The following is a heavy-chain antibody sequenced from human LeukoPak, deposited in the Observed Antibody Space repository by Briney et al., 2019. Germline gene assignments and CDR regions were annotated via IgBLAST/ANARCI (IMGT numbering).Heavy chain of an antibody. Sequence: GASVKVSCKASGYTFTSYYMHWVRQAPGQGLEWMGIINPSGGSTSYAQKFQGRVTMTRDTSTSTVYMELSSLRSEDTAACYCARETTRDRFMDVWGKGTTVTVSS. J-gene: IGHJ6*03. D-gene: IGHD4-17*01. V-gene: IGHV1-46*01. CDR3: ARETTRDRFMDV. CDR2: INPSGGST. CDR1: GYTFTSYY.